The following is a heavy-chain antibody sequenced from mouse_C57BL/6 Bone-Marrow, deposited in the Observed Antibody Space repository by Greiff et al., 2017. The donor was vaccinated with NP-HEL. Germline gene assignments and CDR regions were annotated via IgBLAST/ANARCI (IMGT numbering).Heavy chain of an antibody. V-gene: IGHV1-26*01. CDR1: GYTFTDYY. J-gene: IGHJ4*01. Sequence: EVQLQQSGPELVKPGASVKISCKASGYTFTDYYMNWVKQSHGKSLEWIGDINPNNGGTSYNQKFKGKATLTVDKSSSTAYMELRSLTSEDSAVYYCARGENLYDGYIFYYAMDYWGQGTSVTVSS. CDR2: INPNNGGT. D-gene: IGHD2-3*01. CDR3: ARGENLYDGYIFYYAMDY.